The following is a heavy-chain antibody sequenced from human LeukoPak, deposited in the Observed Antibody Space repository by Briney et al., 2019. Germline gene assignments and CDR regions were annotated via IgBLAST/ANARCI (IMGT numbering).Heavy chain of an antibody. CDR2: ISSSSSYI. CDR1: GFTFSSYS. J-gene: IGHJ6*03. V-gene: IGHV3-21*01. D-gene: IGHD3-9*01. Sequence: GGSLRLSCVASGFTFSSYSMNWVRQAPGKGLEWVSSISSSSSYIYYADSVKGRFTLSRDTAKNSLYLQMNSLRAEDTAVYYCARDRGQTGYYWSYYYYMDVWGIGTTVTVSS. CDR3: ARDRGQTGYYWSYYYYMDV.